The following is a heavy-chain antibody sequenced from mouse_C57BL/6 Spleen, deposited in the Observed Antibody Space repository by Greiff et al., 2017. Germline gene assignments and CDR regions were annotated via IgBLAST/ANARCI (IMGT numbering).Heavy chain of an antibody. CDR1: GYTFTSYW. Sequence: QVQLQQPGAELVRPGTSVKLSCKASGYTFTSYWMHWVKQRPGQGLEWIGVIDPSDSYTNYNQKFKGKATLTVDTSSTTAYMQLSSLTSEDSAVYYCASPHYYGRSNSAVDYWGQGTSVTVSS. D-gene: IGHD1-1*01. J-gene: IGHJ4*01. CDR3: ASPHYYGRSNSAVDY. CDR2: IDPSDSYT. V-gene: IGHV1-59*01.